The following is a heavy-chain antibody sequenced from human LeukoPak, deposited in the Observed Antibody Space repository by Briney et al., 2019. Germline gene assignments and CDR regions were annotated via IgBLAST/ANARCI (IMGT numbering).Heavy chain of an antibody. Sequence: TGGSLRLSCAASGFTFSSYEMNWVRQAPGKGLEWVSYISSSGSTIYYADSVKGRFTISRDNAKNSLYLQMNSLRAEDTAVYYCARERTYCTNGVCYLDGMDVWGQGTTVTVSS. V-gene: IGHV3-48*03. CDR3: ARERTYCTNGVCYLDGMDV. D-gene: IGHD2-8*01. J-gene: IGHJ6*02. CDR2: ISSSGSTI. CDR1: GFTFSSYE.